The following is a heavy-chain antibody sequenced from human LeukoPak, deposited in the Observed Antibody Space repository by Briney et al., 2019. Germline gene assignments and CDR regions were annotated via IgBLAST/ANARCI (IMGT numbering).Heavy chain of an antibody. CDR2: ISGSGTNT. CDR3: AKGSVPIISSSYFDY. CDR1: GFTFSSYA. D-gene: IGHD6-13*01. J-gene: IGHJ4*02. Sequence: GGSLRLSCAASGFTFSSYAMSWVRQAPGKGLEWVSVISGSGTNTYYADSVKGRFTISRDNSKNTLFLQMHSLRAEDTAVYYCAKGSVPIISSSYFDYWGQGTLVTVSS. V-gene: IGHV3-23*01.